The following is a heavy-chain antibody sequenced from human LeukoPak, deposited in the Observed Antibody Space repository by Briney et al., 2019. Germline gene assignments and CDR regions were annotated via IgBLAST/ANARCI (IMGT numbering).Heavy chain of an antibody. D-gene: IGHD1-26*01. J-gene: IGHJ4*02. CDR1: GVSISSNSYY. V-gene: IGHV4-39*07. Sequence: SETLSLTCTVSGVSISSNSYYWGWVRQPPGKGLEWIGTIYYSGSTYYNPSLQSRVTISVDTSKNQFSLKLSSVTAADTAVYYCARDSGLIVGAAYFDYWGQGTLVTVSS. CDR3: ARDSGLIVGAAYFDY. CDR2: IYYSGST.